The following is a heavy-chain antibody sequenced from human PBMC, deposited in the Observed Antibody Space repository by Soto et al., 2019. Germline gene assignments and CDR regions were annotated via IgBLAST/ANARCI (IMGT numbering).Heavy chain of an antibody. CDR1: GGSISSGGYY. CDR3: AREVRALRFLEYGMDV. D-gene: IGHD3-3*01. J-gene: IGHJ6*02. V-gene: IGHV4-31*03. Sequence: PSETLSLTCTVSGGSISSGGYYWSWIRQHPGKGLEWIGYIYYSGSTYYNPSLKSRVTISVDTSKNQFSLKLSSVTAADTAVYYCAREVRALRFLEYGMDVWGQGTTVTVSS. CDR2: IYYSGST.